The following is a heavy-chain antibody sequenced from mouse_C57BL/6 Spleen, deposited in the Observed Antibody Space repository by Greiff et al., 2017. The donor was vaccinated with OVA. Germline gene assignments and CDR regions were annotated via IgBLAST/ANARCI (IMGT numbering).Heavy chain of an antibody. CDR1: GYTFTDYY. Sequence: EVQLQQSGPVLVKPGASVKMSCKASGYTFTDYYMNWVKQSHGKSLEWIGVINPYNGGTSYNQKFKGKATLTVDKSSSTAYMELNSLTSEDSAVYYCARRGSNYAYYAMDYWGQGTSVTVSS. V-gene: IGHV1-19*01. CDR2: INPYNGGT. J-gene: IGHJ4*01. D-gene: IGHD2-5*01. CDR3: ARRGSNYAYYAMDY.